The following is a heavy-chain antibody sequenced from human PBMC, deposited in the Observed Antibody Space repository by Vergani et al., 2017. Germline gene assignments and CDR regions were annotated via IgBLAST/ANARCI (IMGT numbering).Heavy chain of an antibody. J-gene: IGHJ4*02. Sequence: QVQLVQSGAEVKKPGSSVKVSCKASGGTFSSYAISWVRQAPGQGLEWMGGIIPIFGTANYAQKFQGRVTITADESTSTAYMELSSLRSEDTAVYYCAKHTYPDYYDSSGYLTDWGQGTLVTVSS. D-gene: IGHD3-22*01. CDR2: IIPIFGTA. CDR1: GGTFSSYA. V-gene: IGHV1-69*01. CDR3: AKHTYPDYYDSSGYLTD.